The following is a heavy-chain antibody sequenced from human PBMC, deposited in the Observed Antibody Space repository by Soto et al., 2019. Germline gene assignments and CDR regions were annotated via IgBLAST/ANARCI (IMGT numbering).Heavy chain of an antibody. V-gene: IGHV4-31*03. CDR3: ARVRRYCSGGSCYSFDY. CDR1: GGSISSGGYY. D-gene: IGHD2-15*01. Sequence: QVQLQESGPGLVKPSQTLSLTCTVSGGSISSGGYYWSWIRQHPGKGLEWIGYIYYSGSTYYNPYLTRRVTISVDTSKNQFSLKLSSVTAADTAVYYCARVRRYCSGGSCYSFDYWGQGTLVTVSS. CDR2: IYYSGST. J-gene: IGHJ4*02.